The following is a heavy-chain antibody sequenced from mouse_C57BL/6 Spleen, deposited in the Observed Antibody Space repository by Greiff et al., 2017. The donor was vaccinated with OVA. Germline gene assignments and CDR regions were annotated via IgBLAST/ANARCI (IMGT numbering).Heavy chain of an antibody. CDR1: GYAFTNYL. CDR3: ARSPTTGFAY. V-gene: IGHV1-54*01. D-gene: IGHD1-1*01. J-gene: IGHJ2*01. Sequence: VQLQQSGAELVRPGTSVKVSCKASGYAFTNYLIEWVKQRPGQGLEWIGVINPGSGGTNYNEKFKGKATLTADKSSSTAYMQLSSLTSEASAVYFCARSPTTGFAYWGQGTTLTVSS. CDR2: INPGSGGT.